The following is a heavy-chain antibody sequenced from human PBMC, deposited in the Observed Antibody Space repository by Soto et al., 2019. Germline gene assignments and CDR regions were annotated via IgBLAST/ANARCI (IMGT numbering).Heavy chain of an antibody. J-gene: IGHJ4*02. Sequence: SETLSLTCTVSGGSVSSYYWSWIRQPPGKGLEWIGYIYYSGSTKYNPSLKSRVTMSVDTSNNQFSPKVSSVTAADTAVYYCARHSNRNYGLYYFDYWGLGALVTV. CDR1: GGSVSSYY. D-gene: IGHD4-4*01. V-gene: IGHV4-59*08. CDR2: IYYSGST. CDR3: ARHSNRNYGLYYFDY.